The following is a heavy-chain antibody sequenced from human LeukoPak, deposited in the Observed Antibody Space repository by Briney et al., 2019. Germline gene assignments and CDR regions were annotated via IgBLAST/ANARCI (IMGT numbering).Heavy chain of an antibody. V-gene: IGHV3-23*01. J-gene: IGHJ6*03. D-gene: IGHD3-16*01. CDR3: AKVSRRGAYYYYYMDV. CDR1: GFTFSSSD. CDR2: ISGSGVST. Sequence: GGTLRLSCAASGFTFSSSDISWVRQAPGKGLEWVSAISGSGVSTYYADSVKGRFTISRDNSKNTLYLQMNSLRAEDTAVYYCAKVSRRGAYYYYYMDVWGKGTTVTVSS.